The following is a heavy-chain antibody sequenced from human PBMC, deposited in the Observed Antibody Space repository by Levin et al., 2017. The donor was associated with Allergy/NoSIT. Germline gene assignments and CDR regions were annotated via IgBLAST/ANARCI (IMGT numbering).Heavy chain of an antibody. CDR1: GFNFSNYG. J-gene: IGHJ6*03. V-gene: IGHV3-33*01. CDR3: ARDPAELVWSGYSYYHYFYMDV. D-gene: IGHD3-3*01. Sequence: PGGSLRLSCAASGFNFSNYGMHWVRQAPGKGLEWVADIWYDGTIKYYADSVQGRFTISRDNSKNTLYLQIRTLGAEDTAVYYCARDPAELVWSGYSYYHYFYMDVWGKGTTVTVSS. CDR2: IWYDGTIK.